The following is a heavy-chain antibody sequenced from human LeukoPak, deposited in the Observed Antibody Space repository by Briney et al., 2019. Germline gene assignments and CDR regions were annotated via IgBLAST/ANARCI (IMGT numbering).Heavy chain of an antibody. D-gene: IGHD3-3*01. CDR3: ARGYFFLRCFGVVPESDWFDP. V-gene: IGHV4-34*01. J-gene: IGHJ5*02. Sequence: RSETLSLTCAVYGGSFSGYYWSWIRQPPGKGLEWIGEINHSGSTNYNPSLKSRVTISVDTSKNQFSLKLSSVTAADTAVYYCARGYFFLRCFGVVPESDWFDPWGQGTLVTVSS. CDR1: GGSFSGYY. CDR2: INHSGST.